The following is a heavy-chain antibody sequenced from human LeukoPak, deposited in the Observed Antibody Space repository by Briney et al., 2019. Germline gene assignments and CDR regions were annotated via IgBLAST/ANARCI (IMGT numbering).Heavy chain of an antibody. CDR2: IYSDGTT. Sequence: GGSLRLSCAASGFVVSSNYMSWVRQAPGKGLEYVSVIYSDGTTKYADSVKGRFSISRDNFQNTLYLQMNSLRVEDTAVYYCARDQNYDSATYSPAWGEGTLVTVSS. CDR3: ARDQNYDSATYSPA. CDR1: GFVVSSNY. D-gene: IGHD3-10*01. V-gene: IGHV3-53*01. J-gene: IGHJ4*02.